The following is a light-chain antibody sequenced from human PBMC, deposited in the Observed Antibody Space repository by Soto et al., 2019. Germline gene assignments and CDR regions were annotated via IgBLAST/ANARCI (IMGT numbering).Light chain of an antibody. CDR3: SSYVTRNVVV. Sequence: QSVLTQPPSASGSPGQSVTISCTGTRDDVGGYNYVSWFQQLPGKAPKLMIYEVYKRPTGVPARFSGSKSGNTASLTVSGIQAGDEAIYYCSSYVTRNVVVFGGGTKITVL. CDR1: RDDVGGYNY. V-gene: IGLV2-8*01. J-gene: IGLJ2*01. CDR2: EVY.